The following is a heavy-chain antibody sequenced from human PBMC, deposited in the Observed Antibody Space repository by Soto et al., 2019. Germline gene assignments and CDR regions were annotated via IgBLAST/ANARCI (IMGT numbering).Heavy chain of an antibody. V-gene: IGHV3-30*18. Sequence: QVQLVEPGGGVVQPGTSLRLSCAGSGFTFSSYGMDWVRQAPGKGLEWVAVISYDGSNKYYADSVKGRFTISRDNSKNTLYLQMSSLRADDTAVYYCAKDRMGAGVRGYFDYWGQGTLVTVSS. D-gene: IGHD3-10*01. CDR2: ISYDGSNK. CDR1: GFTFSSYG. J-gene: IGHJ4*02. CDR3: AKDRMGAGVRGYFDY.